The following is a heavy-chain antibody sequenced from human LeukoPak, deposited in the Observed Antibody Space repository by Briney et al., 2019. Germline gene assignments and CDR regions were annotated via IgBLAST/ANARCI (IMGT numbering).Heavy chain of an antibody. V-gene: IGHV4-39*07. Sequence: PGGSLRLSCAASGFTFSSYWMSWVRQAPGKGLEWIGSIYYSGSTYYNPSLKSRVTISVDTSKNQFSLKLSSVTAADTAVYYCASLLAAAGGYWGQGTLVTVSS. CDR2: IYYSGST. J-gene: IGHJ4*02. CDR3: ASLLAAAGGY. D-gene: IGHD6-13*01. CDR1: GFTFSSYW.